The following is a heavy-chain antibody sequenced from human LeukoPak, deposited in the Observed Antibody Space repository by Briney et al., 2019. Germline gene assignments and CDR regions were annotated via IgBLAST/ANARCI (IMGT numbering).Heavy chain of an antibody. Sequence: GGSLRLSCAASGFTFSSYSMNWVRQAPGKGLEWVSSISSSSSYIYYADSVKGRFTISRDNAKNSLYLQMNSLRAEDTAVYYCPRSARAYTAFDYWGQGTLVTVSS. J-gene: IGHJ4*02. D-gene: IGHD5-18*01. CDR2: ISSSSSYI. V-gene: IGHV3-21*01. CDR1: GFTFSSYS. CDR3: PRSARAYTAFDY.